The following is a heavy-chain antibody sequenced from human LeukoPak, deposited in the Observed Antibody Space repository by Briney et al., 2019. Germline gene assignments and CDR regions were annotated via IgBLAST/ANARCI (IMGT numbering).Heavy chain of an antibody. CDR1: GGSISNYY. CDR2: IYYSGST. J-gene: IGHJ5*02. V-gene: IGHV4-39*01. CDR3: ARVESWFDP. Sequence: SETLSLTCTVSGGSISNYYWGWIRQPPGKGLEWIGSIYYSGSTYYNPSLKSRVTISVDTSKNQFSLKLSSVTAADTAVYYCARVESWFDPWGQGTLVTVSS.